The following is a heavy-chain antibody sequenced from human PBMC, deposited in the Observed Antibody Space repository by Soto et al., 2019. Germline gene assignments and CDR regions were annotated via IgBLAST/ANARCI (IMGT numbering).Heavy chain of an antibody. Sequence: PSETLSLTCTVSGGSISSYYWSWIRQPPGKGLEWIGYIYYSGSTNYNPSLKSRVTISVDTSKNQFSLKLSSVTAADTAVYYCARSKEAAAEDYWGQGTLVTVSS. CDR3: ARSKEAAAEDY. V-gene: IGHV4-59*08. CDR2: IYYSGST. CDR1: GGSISSYY. D-gene: IGHD6-13*01. J-gene: IGHJ4*02.